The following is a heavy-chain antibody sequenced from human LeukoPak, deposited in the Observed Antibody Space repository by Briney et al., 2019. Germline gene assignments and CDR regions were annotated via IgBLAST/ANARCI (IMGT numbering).Heavy chain of an antibody. CDR2: INHSGST. Sequence: SETLSLTCAVYGGSFSGYYWSWIRQPPGKGLGWIGEINHSGSTNYNPSLKSRVTISVDTSKNQFSLKLSSVTAADTAVYYCARHRRRTMVRGERGRFDYWGQGTLVTVSS. CDR3: ARHRRRTMVRGERGRFDY. J-gene: IGHJ4*02. D-gene: IGHD3-10*01. V-gene: IGHV4-34*01. CDR1: GGSFSGYY.